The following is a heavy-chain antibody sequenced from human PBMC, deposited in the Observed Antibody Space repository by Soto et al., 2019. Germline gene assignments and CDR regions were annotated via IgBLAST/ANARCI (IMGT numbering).Heavy chain of an antibody. D-gene: IGHD2-21*02. CDR1: GYTFTSYA. CDR2: INAGNGNT. CDR3: ARSIVVVTAADY. V-gene: IGHV1-3*01. Sequence: ASVKVSCKASGYTFTSYAMHWVRQAPGQRLEWMGWINAGNGNTKYSQKFRGRVTITRDTSASTAYMELSSLRSEDTAVYYCARSIVVVTAADYWGQGTLVTV. J-gene: IGHJ4*02.